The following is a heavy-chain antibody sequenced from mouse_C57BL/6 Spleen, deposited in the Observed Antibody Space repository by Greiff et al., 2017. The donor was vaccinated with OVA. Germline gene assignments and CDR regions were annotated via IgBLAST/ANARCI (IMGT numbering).Heavy chain of an antibody. Sequence: EVKLVESGGGLVKPGGSLKLSCAASGFTFSDYGMHWVRQAPEKGLEWVAYISSGSSTIYYADTVKGRFTISRDNAKNTLFLQMTSLRSEDTAMYYCARVDSSGPFAYWGQGTLVTVSA. CDR1: GFTFSDYG. J-gene: IGHJ3*01. CDR2: ISSGSSTI. D-gene: IGHD3-2*02. CDR3: ARVDSSGPFAY. V-gene: IGHV5-17*01.